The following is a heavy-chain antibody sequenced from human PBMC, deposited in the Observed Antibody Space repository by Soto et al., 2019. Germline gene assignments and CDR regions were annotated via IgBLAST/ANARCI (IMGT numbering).Heavy chain of an antibody. CDR2: ITGSGDKT. Sequence: GGALGLSCAAPGFSLQKYALTWVRPAPGKGLEWVSGITGSGDKTYYADSVKGRFIISRDNSENTLYLQMNSLRAEDTALYYCARDCSSSSCSVWRYWGQGTQVTVSS. CDR1: GFSLQKYA. V-gene: IGHV3-23*01. J-gene: IGHJ4*02. CDR3: ARDCSSSSCSVWRY. D-gene: IGHD2-2*01.